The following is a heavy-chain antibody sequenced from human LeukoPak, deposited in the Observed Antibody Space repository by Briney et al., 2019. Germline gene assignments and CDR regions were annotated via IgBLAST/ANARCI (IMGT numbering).Heavy chain of an antibody. Sequence: GASVKVSCKASGGTFSSYAISWVRQAPGQGLEWMGGIIPIFGTANYAQKFQGRVTITADESTSTAYMELSSLRSDDTAVYYCARVGSGDTSGYYDYWGQGTLVTVSS. V-gene: IGHV1-69*13. CDR3: ARVGSGDTSGYYDY. J-gene: IGHJ4*02. CDR2: IIPIFGTA. D-gene: IGHD3-22*01. CDR1: GGTFSSYA.